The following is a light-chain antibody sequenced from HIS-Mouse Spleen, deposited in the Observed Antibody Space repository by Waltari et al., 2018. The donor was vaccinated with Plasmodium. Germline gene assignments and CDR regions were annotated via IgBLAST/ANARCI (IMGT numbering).Light chain of an antibody. V-gene: IGKV1-5*03. J-gene: IGKJ1*01. CDR3: QKYNSAPWT. CDR2: KAS. CDR1: QSISSW. Sequence: DIQMTQSPSTLSASVGDRVTLTCRASQSISSWLAWYQQKPGKAPKLLIYKASSLESGVPSRFSGSGSGTEFTLTISSLQPEDVATYYCQKYNSAPWTFGQGTKVEIK.